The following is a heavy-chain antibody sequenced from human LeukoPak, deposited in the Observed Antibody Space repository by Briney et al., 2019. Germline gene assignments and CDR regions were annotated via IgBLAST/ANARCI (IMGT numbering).Heavy chain of an antibody. Sequence: PSETLSLTCTVSGGSISSYYWSWIRQPAGKGLEWIGRIYTSGSTNYNPSLKSRVTMSVDTSKNQFSLKLSSVTAADTAVYYCARGCTIAAAGICYYYYYGMDVWGQGTTVTVSS. J-gene: IGHJ6*02. CDR2: IYTSGST. D-gene: IGHD6-13*01. CDR1: GGSISSYY. V-gene: IGHV4-4*07. CDR3: ARGCTIAAAGICYYYYYGMDV.